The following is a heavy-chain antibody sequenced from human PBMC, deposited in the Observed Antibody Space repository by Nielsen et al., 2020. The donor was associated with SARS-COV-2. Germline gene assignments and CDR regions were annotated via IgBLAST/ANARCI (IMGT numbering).Heavy chain of an antibody. Sequence: SVKVSCKASGFTFSSSAVQWVRQTRGQGLEWIGWIIVGSDNTNYAQKFRGRVTFTGDMSTSTAQMELSSLRSEDTAVYYCAADQVGATGGLDLWGQGTTVTVSS. J-gene: IGHJ6*02. CDR3: AADQVGATGGLDL. CDR2: IIVGSDNT. D-gene: IGHD1-26*01. CDR1: GFTFSSSA. V-gene: IGHV1-58*01.